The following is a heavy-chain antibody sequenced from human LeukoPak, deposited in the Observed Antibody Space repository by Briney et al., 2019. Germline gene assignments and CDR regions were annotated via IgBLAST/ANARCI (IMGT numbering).Heavy chain of an antibody. J-gene: IGHJ4*02. CDR2: IKSKTDGGTT. D-gene: IGHD4-17*01. Sequence: GGSLRLSCAASGFTFSNAWMSWVRQAPGKGLEWVGRIKSKTDGGTTDYAAPVKGRFTISRDDSKNTLYLQMNSLKTEDTAVYYCARMTTVIPGPFDYWGQGILVTVSS. CDR3: ARMTTVIPGPFDY. CDR1: GFTFSNAW. V-gene: IGHV3-15*01.